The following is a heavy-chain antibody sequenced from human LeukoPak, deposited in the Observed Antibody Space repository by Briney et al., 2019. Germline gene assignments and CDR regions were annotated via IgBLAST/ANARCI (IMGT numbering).Heavy chain of an antibody. D-gene: IGHD6-19*01. CDR2: IDHSDSYT. CDR1: GYSFTRYW. CDR3: ARTYSSGWAFFDY. Sequence: GESLKISCKASGYSFTRYWISWVRQMPGKGLEWMGRIDHSDSYTNYSPSFQGHVTISADKSISTAYLQWRSLKASDTAIYYCARTYSSGWAFFDYWGQGNMVTVSS. J-gene: IGHJ4*02. V-gene: IGHV5-10-1*01.